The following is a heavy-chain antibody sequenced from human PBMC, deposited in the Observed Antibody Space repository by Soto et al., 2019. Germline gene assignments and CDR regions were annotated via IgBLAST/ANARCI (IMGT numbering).Heavy chain of an antibody. D-gene: IGHD1-20*01. CDR1: GGSFNGYY. Sequence: XATLSLSCAVYGGSFNGYYWNWIRQPPGKGLEWIGEINHTGGTHYNPSLNSRVTMSVDTSKNQFSLRLSSVTAADTAIYYCATRITVVGLLIPPFDHWGQGTQVTVSS. CDR2: INHTGGT. J-gene: IGHJ5*02. CDR3: ATRITVVGLLIPPFDH. V-gene: IGHV4-34*01.